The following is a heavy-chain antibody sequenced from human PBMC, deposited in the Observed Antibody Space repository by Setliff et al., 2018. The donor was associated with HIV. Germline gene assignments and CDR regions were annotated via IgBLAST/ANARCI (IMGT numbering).Heavy chain of an antibody. J-gene: IGHJ4*02. CDR2: IYYSGDT. D-gene: IGHD4-17*01. CDR1: GGSITGYY. Sequence: SETLSLTCTVSGGSITGYYWSWIRQPPGKGLEWIGWIYYSGDTRYNPSLRSRVTISIDTSKNQFSLNLRSVTAADTAVYYCARDPPGYGDSKDYWGQGKLVTVSS. CDR3: ARDPPGYGDSKDY. V-gene: IGHV4-59*01.